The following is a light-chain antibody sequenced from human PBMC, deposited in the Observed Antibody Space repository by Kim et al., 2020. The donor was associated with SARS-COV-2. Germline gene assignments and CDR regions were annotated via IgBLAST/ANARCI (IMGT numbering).Light chain of an antibody. V-gene: IGLV3-19*01. CDR2: GKN. Sequence: SSELTQDPAVSVALGQTVRITCHGDSLRSYYASWYQQKPGQAPVLVIYGKNNRPSGIPDRFSGSSSGNTASLTITGAQAEDEADYYCNSRDSSGNHLVFGGGTQLTVL. CDR3: NSRDSSGNHLV. J-gene: IGLJ2*01. CDR1: SLRSYY.